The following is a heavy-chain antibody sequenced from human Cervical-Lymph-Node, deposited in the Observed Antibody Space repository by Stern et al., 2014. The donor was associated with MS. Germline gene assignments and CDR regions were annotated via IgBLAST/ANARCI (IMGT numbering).Heavy chain of an antibody. CDR1: GFTFSNYC. CDR3: ASDVRELGT. J-gene: IGHJ5*02. V-gene: IGHV3-7*01. CDR2: IKTGGSEK. Sequence: EQLVESGGGLVQPGESLRLSCAVSGFTFSNYCMTWVRQAPGKGLEWVASIKTGGSEKSYVASVKGGFTISRANTTTSLYLQMYSLRAEDTAVYYCASDVRELGTWGQGTLVTVSS. D-gene: IGHD1-7*01.